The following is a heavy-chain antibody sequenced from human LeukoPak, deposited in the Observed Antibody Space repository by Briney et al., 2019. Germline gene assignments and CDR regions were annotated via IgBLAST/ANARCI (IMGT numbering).Heavy chain of an antibody. J-gene: IGHJ4*02. CDR1: GFTFSDYY. Sequence: GGSLRLSCAASGFTFSDYYMSWIRQAPGKGLEWVSYISSSGSTIYYADSVKGRFTISRDNAKNSLYLQMNSLRAEDTAVYYCARPIAQYTVTTPLDYWGQGTLVTVSS. CDR3: ARPIAQYTVTTPLDY. V-gene: IGHV3-11*04. CDR2: ISSSGSTI. D-gene: IGHD4-17*01.